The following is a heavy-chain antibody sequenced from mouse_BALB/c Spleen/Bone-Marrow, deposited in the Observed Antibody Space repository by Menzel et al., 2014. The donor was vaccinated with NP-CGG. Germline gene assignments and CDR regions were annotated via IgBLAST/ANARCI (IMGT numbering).Heavy chain of an antibody. CDR3: TRGGNWDDFDY. Sequence: EVQGVESGGGLVQPGGSRKLSCAASGFTFSSFGMHWVRQTPEKGLEWVAYIGSGSSTIYYADTVKGRFTISRDNPKNTLFLQVTSLRSEDTAMYYCTRGGNWDDFDYWGQGTALTVSS. V-gene: IGHV5-17*02. CDR2: IGSGSSTI. CDR1: GFTFSSFG. J-gene: IGHJ2*01. D-gene: IGHD4-1*01.